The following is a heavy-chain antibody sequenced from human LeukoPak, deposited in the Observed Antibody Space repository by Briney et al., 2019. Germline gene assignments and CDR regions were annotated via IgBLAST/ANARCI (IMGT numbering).Heavy chain of an antibody. V-gene: IGHV1-2*02. CDR1: GYRFTDYY. J-gene: IGHJ4*02. CDR2: INPNTGTI. CDR3: AREVPAARVGGY. Sequence: ASVKVSCKASGYRFTDYYVHWVRQAPGQGLEWMAWINPNTGTINYAQKFQGRVTMTRDTSISTAYMELSRLRSDDTAVYYCAREVPAARVGGYWGQGTLVTVSS. D-gene: IGHD2-2*01.